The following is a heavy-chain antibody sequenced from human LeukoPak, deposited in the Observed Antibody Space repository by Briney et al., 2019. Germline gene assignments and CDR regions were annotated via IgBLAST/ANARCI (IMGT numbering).Heavy chain of an antibody. V-gene: IGHV3-74*01. J-gene: IGHJ4*02. D-gene: IGHD2/OR15-2a*01. CDR2: INSDGSWT. CDR3: VSFYETY. CDR1: GFTFTTYW. Sequence: GGSLRLSCAASGFTFTTYWMHWVRQAPGKGLVWVSHINSDGSWTSYADSVKGRFTISKDNAKNTVYLQMNSLRAEDTAVYYCVSFYETYWGRGTLVTVSS.